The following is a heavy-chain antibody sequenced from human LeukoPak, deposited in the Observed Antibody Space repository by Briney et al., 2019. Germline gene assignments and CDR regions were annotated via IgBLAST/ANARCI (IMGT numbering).Heavy chain of an antibody. Sequence: PGGSLRLSCAASGFTFSSYSMNWVRQAPGKGLEWVSSISSSSSYIYYADSAKGRFTISRDNAKNSLYLQMNSLRAEDTAVYYCAREDCTNGVCYEMGFDYWGQGTLVTVSS. CDR1: GFTFSSYS. D-gene: IGHD2-8*01. CDR2: ISSSSSYI. J-gene: IGHJ4*02. V-gene: IGHV3-21*01. CDR3: AREDCTNGVCYEMGFDY.